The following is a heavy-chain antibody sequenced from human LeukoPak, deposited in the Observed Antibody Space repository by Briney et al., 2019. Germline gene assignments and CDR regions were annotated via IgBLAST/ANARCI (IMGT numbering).Heavy chain of an antibody. D-gene: IGHD3-10*01. Sequence: PSETLSLTCAVYGGSFSGYYWSWIRQPPGKGLEWIGEINHSGSTNYNPSLKSRVTISVDTSKNRFSLKLSSVTAADTAVYYCARVLQRPRPYGSDPGLDVWGQGTTVTVSS. CDR1: GGSFSGYY. CDR3: ARVLQRPRPYGSDPGLDV. CDR2: INHSGST. J-gene: IGHJ6*02. V-gene: IGHV4-34*01.